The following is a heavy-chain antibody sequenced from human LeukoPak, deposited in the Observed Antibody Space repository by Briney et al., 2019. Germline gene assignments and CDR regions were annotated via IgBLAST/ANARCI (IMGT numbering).Heavy chain of an antibody. CDR1: GGSISSTIYY. CDR2: IYYSGST. J-gene: IGHJ4*02. Sequence: SETLSLTCTVSGGSISSTIYYWGWIRQAPGKGLEWIGTIYYSGSTYHNPSLKSRVTTSVDMSKNQFSLKLTSVTAADTAVYSCARMGNTWYFDYWGQGTLVTVSS. D-gene: IGHD2-8*01. CDR3: ARMGNTWYFDY. V-gene: IGHV4-39*01.